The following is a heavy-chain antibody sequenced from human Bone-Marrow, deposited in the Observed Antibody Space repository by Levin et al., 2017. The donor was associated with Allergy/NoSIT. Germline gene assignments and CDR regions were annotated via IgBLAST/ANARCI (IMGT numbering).Heavy chain of an antibody. J-gene: IGHJ4*02. CDR3: ARGLTYATSYFTF. V-gene: IGHV1-69*01. D-gene: IGHD2-2*01. CDR2: IVPIFGTA. CDR1: CSPFLPHA. Sequence: SSVPVSFPPSCSPFLPHAINWVRQAPGQGLEWMGGIVPIFGTAKYAQKFQGRVTITADEPTNTAYMDLNSLRSEDTALYYCARGLTYATSYFTFWGQGSLVTVSS.